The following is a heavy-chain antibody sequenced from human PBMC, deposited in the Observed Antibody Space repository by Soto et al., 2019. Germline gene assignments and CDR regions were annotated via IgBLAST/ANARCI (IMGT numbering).Heavy chain of an antibody. CDR1: GFTFSSYA. CDR2: ISYDGSDK. V-gene: IGHV3-30*18. D-gene: IGHD3-16*02. Sequence: QVQLVESGGGVVQPGRSLRLSCAASGFTFSSYAMQWVRQAPGKGLEWVAVISYDGSDKYYADSVKGRFTISRDNSKNTLNLQMNSLRAVDTAVYYCAKALGELSPESYDYWGQGTLITVSS. J-gene: IGHJ4*02. CDR3: AKALGELSPESYDY.